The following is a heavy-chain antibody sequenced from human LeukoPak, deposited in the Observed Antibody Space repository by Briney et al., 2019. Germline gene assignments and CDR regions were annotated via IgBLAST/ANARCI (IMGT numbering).Heavy chain of an antibody. V-gene: IGHV4-59*01. D-gene: IGHD5-18*01. Sequence: SETLSLTCTVSGGSLSTYYWSWIRQSPGKGLEWIGYIYYSGSTYYNPSLKSRVTISVDTSKNQFSLKLSSVTVADTAVYYCARGERGYSYGKGGYYYGMDVWGQGTMVTVSS. CDR2: IYYSGST. CDR3: ARGERGYSYGKGGYYYGMDV. J-gene: IGHJ6*02. CDR1: GGSLSTYY.